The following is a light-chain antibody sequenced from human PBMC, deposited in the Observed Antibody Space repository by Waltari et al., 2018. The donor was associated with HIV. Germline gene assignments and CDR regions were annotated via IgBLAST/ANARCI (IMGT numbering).Light chain of an antibody. CDR2: DVS. Sequence: EIVLTQSPVTLSLSPGERATLSCRASQNINTFLAWYQHIPGQAPRLLIYDVSNRATGIPARFSGSGSGTDFTLTISSLEPEDFAVYYCQQYYSTPWTFGQGTKVEIK. J-gene: IGKJ1*01. V-gene: IGKV3-11*01. CDR1: QNINTF. CDR3: QQYYSTPWT.